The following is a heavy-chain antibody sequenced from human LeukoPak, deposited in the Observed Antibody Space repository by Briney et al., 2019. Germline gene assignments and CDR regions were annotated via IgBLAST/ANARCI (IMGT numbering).Heavy chain of an antibody. D-gene: IGHD3-22*01. CDR1: GGSINSLDL. CDR3: AGLVGRYSSGLYYYYFDY. V-gene: IGHV4-4*02. J-gene: IGHJ4*02. CDR2: MYLSGTT. Sequence: PSETLSLTCTVSGGSINSLDLWSWVRQPPGKGLEWIGEMYLSGTTHSNPSVKSRVTISIDKSKNQFFLNLSSVTAADTAVYYCAGLVGRYSSGLYYYYFDYWGQGTLVTVSS.